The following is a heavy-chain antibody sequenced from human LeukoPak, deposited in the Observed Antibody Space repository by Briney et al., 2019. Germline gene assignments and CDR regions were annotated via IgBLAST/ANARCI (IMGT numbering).Heavy chain of an antibody. CDR1: GGSISSYY. CDR3: ARDTQDYGMDV. V-gene: IGHV4-59*01. CDR2: IYYSGST. Sequence: SETLSLTCTVSGGSISSYYWSCIRQPPGKGLEWIGYIYYSGSTNYNPSLKSRVTISVDTSKNQFSLKLSSVTAADTAVYYCARDTQDYGMDVWGQGTTVTVSS. J-gene: IGHJ6*02.